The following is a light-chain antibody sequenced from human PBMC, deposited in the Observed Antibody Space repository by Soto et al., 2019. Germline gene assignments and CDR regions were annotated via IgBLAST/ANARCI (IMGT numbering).Light chain of an antibody. V-gene: IGKV3-20*01. CDR3: QQYGSSPRT. Sequence: EIVMTQSPVTLSVSPGERTTLSCRASQSVRGNLAWYQQKPGQAPRLLIYGTSNRATGIPDRFSGSGSGTDFSLTISSLEPGDLAVYYCQQYGSSPRTFGQGTKV. CDR2: GTS. J-gene: IGKJ1*01. CDR1: QSVRGN.